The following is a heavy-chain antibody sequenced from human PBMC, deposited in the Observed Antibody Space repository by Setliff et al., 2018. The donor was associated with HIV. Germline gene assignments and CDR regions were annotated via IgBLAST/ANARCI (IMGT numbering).Heavy chain of an antibody. Sequence: SETLSLTCTVSGGSISGYYWSWIRQPPGKGLEWIGYIYYSGTTNYNPSLKSRAAISVDTSKNQISLKLSSVTAADTAVYYCASLDGSESPYIYYYYMDVWGKGTAVTVSS. D-gene: IGHD3-10*01. CDR1: GGSISGYY. J-gene: IGHJ6*03. CDR2: IYYSGTT. CDR3: ASLDGSESPYIYYYYMDV. V-gene: IGHV4-59*08.